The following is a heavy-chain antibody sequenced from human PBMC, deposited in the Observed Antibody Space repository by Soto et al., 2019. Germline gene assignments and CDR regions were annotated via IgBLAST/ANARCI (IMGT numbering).Heavy chain of an antibody. J-gene: IGHJ4*02. Sequence: EVQLVESGGGLVKPGGSLRLSCAASGFTFSSYSMNWVRQAPGKGLEWVSSISSSSRYIYYAESVKGRFTISRDNAMNSPYLQMNSLRAEDTAVYYCARDIDYYDSSGYYRDYWGQGTLVTVSS. D-gene: IGHD3-22*01. V-gene: IGHV3-21*01. CDR1: GFTFSSYS. CDR2: ISSSSRYI. CDR3: ARDIDYYDSSGYYRDY.